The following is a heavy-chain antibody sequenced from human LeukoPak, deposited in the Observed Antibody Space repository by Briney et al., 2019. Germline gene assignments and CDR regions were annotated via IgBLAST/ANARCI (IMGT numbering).Heavy chain of an antibody. V-gene: IGHV1-18*01. CDR1: GYTFTSYA. J-gene: IGHJ5*02. CDR2: ISAYNGNT. D-gene: IGHD6-13*01. CDR3: ARDYSTWFDP. Sequence: ASVKVSCKASGYTFTSYAMNWVRQAPGQGLEWMGWISAYNGNTNYAQKLQGRVTMTTDTSTSTAYMELRSLRSDDTAVYYCARDYSTWFDPWGQGTLVTVSS.